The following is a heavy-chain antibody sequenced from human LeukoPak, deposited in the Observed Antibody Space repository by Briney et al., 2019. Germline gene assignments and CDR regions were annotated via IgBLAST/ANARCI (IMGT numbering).Heavy chain of an antibody. CDR3: ARVSSGIHFDY. CDR2: IKQHGSEK. CDR1: GFTFSSYW. D-gene: IGHD1-26*01. V-gene: IGHV3-7*01. Sequence: GGSLRLSCAASGFTFSSYWMSWVRQAPGKGLEWVANIKQHGSEKYYVDSVKGRFTISGDNAKNALYLQMNSLRAEDTAVYYCARVSSGIHFDYWGQGTQVTVSS. J-gene: IGHJ4*02.